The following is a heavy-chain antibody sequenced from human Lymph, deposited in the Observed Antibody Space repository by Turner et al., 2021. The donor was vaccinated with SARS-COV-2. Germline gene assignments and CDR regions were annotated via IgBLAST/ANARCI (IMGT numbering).Heavy chain of an antibody. CDR1: GGSFSGYY. CDR2: INHRGST. V-gene: IGHV4-34*01. J-gene: IGHJ6*02. CDR3: ARGGVDTAMVRYYYYGMDV. Sequence: QVQLQQWGAGLLKPSETLSLTCAVYGGSFSGYYWSWIRQPPGKGLEWIAEINHRGSTNYNPSLKSRVTISVDTSKNQFSLKLSSVTAADTAVYYCARGGVDTAMVRYYYYGMDVWGQGTTVTVSS. D-gene: IGHD5-18*01.